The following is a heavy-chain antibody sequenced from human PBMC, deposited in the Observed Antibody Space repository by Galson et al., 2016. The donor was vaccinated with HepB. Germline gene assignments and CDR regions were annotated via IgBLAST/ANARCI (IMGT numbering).Heavy chain of an antibody. CDR3: ARHERLLSWFDP. V-gene: IGHV4-39*01. CDR1: GGSISSNSYY. D-gene: IGHD5-12*01. J-gene: IGHJ5*02. CDR2: IYYVGNT. Sequence: TLSLTCTVSGGSISSNSYYWGWIRQPPGKGLEWIGSIYYVGNTYYNPSLKSRVIISIDTSNNRVSLKLRSVTAADTAVYYCARHERLLSWFDPWGQGSLGTVAS.